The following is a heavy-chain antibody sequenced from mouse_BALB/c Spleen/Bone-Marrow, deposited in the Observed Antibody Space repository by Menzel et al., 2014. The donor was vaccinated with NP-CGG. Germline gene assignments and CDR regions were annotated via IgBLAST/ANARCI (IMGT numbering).Heavy chain of an antibody. CDR3: ARTGFFDV. V-gene: IGHV3-8*02. J-gene: IGHJ1*01. CDR1: GDSITGGY. Sequence: EVQRVESGPSLVKPSQTLSLTCSVTGDSITGGYWHWIRKLPGNKLECVGYISYRGTTYYNPSLKSRISITRDTSKNQYYLELNSVAAEDTATYYCARTGFFDVWGAETTVTVSS. CDR2: ISYRGTT.